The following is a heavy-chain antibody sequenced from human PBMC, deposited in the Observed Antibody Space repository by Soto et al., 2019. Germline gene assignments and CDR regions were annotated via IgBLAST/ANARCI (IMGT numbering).Heavy chain of an antibody. CDR2: IIPIFGTA. D-gene: IGHD1-7*01. Sequence: ASVKVSCKASGGTFSGYAISWVRQAPGQGLEWMGGIIPIFGTANYAQKFQGRVTITADESTSTAYMELSSLRSEDTAVYYCARDPQLHYYYYGMDVWGQGTTVTVSS. CDR1: GGTFSGYA. CDR3: ARDPQLHYYYYGMDV. J-gene: IGHJ6*02. V-gene: IGHV1-69*13.